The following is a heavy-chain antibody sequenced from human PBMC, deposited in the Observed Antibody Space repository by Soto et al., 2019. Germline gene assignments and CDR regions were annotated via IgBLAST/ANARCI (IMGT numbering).Heavy chain of an antibody. V-gene: IGHV3-49*03. CDR3: TKGPYDYSPYIGSEIIRGNWFDP. J-gene: IGHJ5*02. D-gene: IGHD4-4*01. CDR1: GFTFGDYA. CDR2: IRSKAYGGTT. Sequence: PGGSLRLSCTASGFTFGDYAMSWFRQAPGKGLEWVGFIRSKAYGGTTEYAASVKGRFTISRDDSKSIAYLQMNSLKTEDTAVYYCTKGPYDYSPYIGSEIIRGNWFDPWGQGTLVTVSS.